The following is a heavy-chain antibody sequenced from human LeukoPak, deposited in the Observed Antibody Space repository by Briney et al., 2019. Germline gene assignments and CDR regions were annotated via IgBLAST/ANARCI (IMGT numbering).Heavy chain of an antibody. CDR1: GYTFTGYY. J-gene: IGHJ4*02. CDR3: ARDLDIVATTTFDY. CDR2: INPNSGGT. V-gene: IGHV1-2*02. Sequence: ASVKVSCKASGYTFTGYYMHWVRQSPGQGLEWMGWINPNSGGTNYAQKFQGRVTMTRDTSISTAYMELSRLRSDDTAVYYCARDLDIVATTTFDYWGQGTLVTVSS. D-gene: IGHD5-12*01.